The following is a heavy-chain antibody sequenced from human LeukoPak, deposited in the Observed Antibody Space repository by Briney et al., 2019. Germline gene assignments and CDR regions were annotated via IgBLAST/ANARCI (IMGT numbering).Heavy chain of an antibody. CDR1: GASISSSTDY. J-gene: IGHJ4*02. D-gene: IGHD3/OR15-3a*01. V-gene: IGHV4-39*01. CDR2: IYYSGNT. Sequence: SETLSLTCTVSGASISSSTDYWGWIRQPPGKGLEWIGSIYYSGNTYYNASLKSQVSISIDTSKNQFSLKLTSVTAADTAVYYCARQTGSGLFILPGGQGTLVTVSS. CDR3: ARQTGSGLFILP.